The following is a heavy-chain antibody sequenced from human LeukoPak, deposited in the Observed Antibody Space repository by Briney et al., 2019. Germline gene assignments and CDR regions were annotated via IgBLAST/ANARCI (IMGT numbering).Heavy chain of an antibody. J-gene: IGHJ4*02. CDR1: GFTFSSYA. CDR2: ISGSGGST. V-gene: IGHV3-23*01. Sequence: PGGSLRLSCAASGFTFSSYAMSWVRQAPGKGLEGVSAISGSGGSTYYADSVKGRFTISRDNSKNTLYLQMNSLRAEDTAVYYCAKVSSGWWVFGYWGQGTLVTVSS. D-gene: IGHD6-19*01. CDR3: AKVSSGWWVFGY.